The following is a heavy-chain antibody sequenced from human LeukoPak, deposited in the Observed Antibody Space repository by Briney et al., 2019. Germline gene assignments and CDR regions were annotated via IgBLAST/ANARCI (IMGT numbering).Heavy chain of an antibody. V-gene: IGHV4-59*08. CDR2: IYYSGST. Sequence: SETLSLTCTVSGGSISSYYWSWIRQPPGKGLEWIGYIYYSGSTNYNPSLKSRVTISVDTSKNQFSLKLSSVTAADTAVYYCARTPPSTYYYDSSGPSHWFDPWGQGTLVTVSS. CDR3: ARTPPSTYYYDSSGPSHWFDP. CDR1: GGSISSYY. D-gene: IGHD3-22*01. J-gene: IGHJ5*02.